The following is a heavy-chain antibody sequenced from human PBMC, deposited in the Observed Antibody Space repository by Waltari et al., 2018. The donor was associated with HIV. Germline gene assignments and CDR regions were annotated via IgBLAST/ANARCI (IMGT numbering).Heavy chain of an antibody. D-gene: IGHD6-19*01. Sequence: QLQLQESGPGLVKPSETLSLTCTVSGGSISSSSYYWGWIRQPPGKGLEWIGSIYYSGSTYDNPSLKSRVTISVDTSKNQFSLKLSSVTAADTAVYYCARDPMYSSGWHGRVRDYWGQGTLVTVSS. J-gene: IGHJ4*02. CDR1: GGSISSSSYY. CDR3: ARDPMYSSGWHGRVRDY. V-gene: IGHV4-39*07. CDR2: IYYSGST.